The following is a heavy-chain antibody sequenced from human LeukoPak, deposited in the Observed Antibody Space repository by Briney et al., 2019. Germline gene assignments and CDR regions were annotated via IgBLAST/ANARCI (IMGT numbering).Heavy chain of an antibody. J-gene: IGHJ4*02. CDR3: AKGPLRGTAAAIDY. V-gene: IGHV3-30*18. CDR1: GFTFNNYG. Sequence: GGSLRLSCAASGFTFNNYGMHWVRQAPGKGLEWVAVISYDGRNIHYPDSVKGRFTISRDISTDTLWLQMDSLRTEDTAVYYCAKGPLRGTAAAIDYWGQGILVTVSS. CDR2: ISYDGRNI. D-gene: IGHD2-2*01.